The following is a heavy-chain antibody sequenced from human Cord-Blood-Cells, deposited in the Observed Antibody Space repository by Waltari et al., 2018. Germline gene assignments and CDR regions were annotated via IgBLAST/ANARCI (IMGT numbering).Heavy chain of an antibody. CDR2: INHSGST. Sequence: QVQLQQWGAGLLKPSETLSLTCAVYGGSFSGYYWSWIRQPPGKGLEWIGEINHSGSTNYNPSLKSQVTISVDTSKNQFSLKRSSVTAADTAVYYCARMTTCSSTSCYDYWGQGTLVTVSS. V-gene: IGHV4-34*01. CDR3: ARMTTCSSTSCYDY. CDR1: GGSFSGYY. D-gene: IGHD2-2*01. J-gene: IGHJ4*02.